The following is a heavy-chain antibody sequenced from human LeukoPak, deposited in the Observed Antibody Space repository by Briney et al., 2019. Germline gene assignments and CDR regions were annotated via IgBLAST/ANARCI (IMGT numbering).Heavy chain of an antibody. D-gene: IGHD2-15*01. CDR3: AKQKLAVIVSQGIDV. J-gene: IGHJ3*01. CDR2: ISNDGVRT. CDR1: GFTFSSYA. Sequence: GGSLRLSCQFSGFTFSSYAMIWVRQAPGKGLEWISGISNDGVRTFYADAVKGRFTISRDNSKNTLHLQMNSLRVEDTAIYYCAKQKLAVIVSQGIDVWGQGTMVTVSS. V-gene: IGHV3-23*01.